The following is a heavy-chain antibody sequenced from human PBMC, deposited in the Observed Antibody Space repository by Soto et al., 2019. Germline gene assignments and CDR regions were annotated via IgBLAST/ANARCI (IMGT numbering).Heavy chain of an antibody. CDR2: IGAASDT. D-gene: IGHD1-1*01. CDR3: ARRVLGAGYYYYGMDV. J-gene: IGHJ6*02. CDR1: GFTFSNYD. Sequence: GGSLRLSCAASGFTFSNYDMHWVRQAPGEGLEWVSGIGAASDTYYPVSVQGRFTVSRDTAKKSLYLQMNGLRAEDTAAYYCARRVLGAGYYYYGMDVWAQGTTVTVS. V-gene: IGHV3-13*01.